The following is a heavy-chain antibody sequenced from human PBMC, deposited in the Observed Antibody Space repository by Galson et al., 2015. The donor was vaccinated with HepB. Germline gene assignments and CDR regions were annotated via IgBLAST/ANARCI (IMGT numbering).Heavy chain of an antibody. J-gene: IGHJ3*02. D-gene: IGHD4-17*01. CDR2: ISSSSSYI. CDR1: GFTFSSYS. Sequence: SLRLSCAASGFTFSSYSMNWVRQAPGKGLEWVSSISSSSSYIYYADSVKGRFTISRDNAKNSLYLQMNSLRADDTAVYYCARVPTTGDAFDIWGQGTMVTVSS. CDR3: ARVPTTGDAFDI. V-gene: IGHV3-21*01.